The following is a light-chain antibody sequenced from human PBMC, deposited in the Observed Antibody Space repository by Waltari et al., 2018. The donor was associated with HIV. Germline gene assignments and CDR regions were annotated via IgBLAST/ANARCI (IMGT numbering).Light chain of an antibody. CDR2: EGS. CDR1: SIDVGSYNL. CDR3: CSYAGSSTVV. J-gene: IGLJ2*01. Sequence: QSALTQPASVSGSPGQSITISCTGTSIDVGSYNLVPWNQQYPGKAPNLMIYEGSKRPSGVSNRFSGSKSGNTASLTISGLQAEDEADYYCCSYAGSSTVVFGGGTKLTVL. V-gene: IGLV2-23*01.